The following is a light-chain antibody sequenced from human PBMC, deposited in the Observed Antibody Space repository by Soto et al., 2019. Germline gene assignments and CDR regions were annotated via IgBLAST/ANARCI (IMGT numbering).Light chain of an antibody. V-gene: IGLV2-14*03. CDR3: SSFTASRTLV. CDR2: DVT. Sequence: QSALTQPASVSGSPGQSITISCTGTTSDVGAYDYVSWYQQHPDKAPKLMIYDVTSRPSGVSNRFSGSKSGNTASLTISGLQAEDEGDYYCSSFTASRTLVFGGGTKLTVL. J-gene: IGLJ2*01. CDR1: TSDVGAYDY.